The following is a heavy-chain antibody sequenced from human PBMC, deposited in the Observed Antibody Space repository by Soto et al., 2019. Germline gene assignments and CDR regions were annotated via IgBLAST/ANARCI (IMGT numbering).Heavy chain of an antibody. CDR1: GFTFTNYG. CDR2: IWHDGSNK. CDR3: TREPYGGSRYYFDS. Sequence: QVQLVESGGGVVQPGRSLRLSCAASGFTFTNYGMHWVRQAPGKGLEWVAVIWHDGSNKYYADSVKGRFTISKDNSQNTLYLQMNNLRAEDTAMYYCTREPYGGSRYYFDSWGQGTLVTVSS. D-gene: IGHD1-26*01. V-gene: IGHV3-33*01. J-gene: IGHJ4*02.